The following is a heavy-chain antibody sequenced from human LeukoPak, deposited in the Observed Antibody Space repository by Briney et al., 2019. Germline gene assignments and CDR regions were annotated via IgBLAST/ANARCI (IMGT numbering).Heavy chain of an antibody. CDR2: IKSRTDGGTT. V-gene: IGHV3-15*01. J-gene: IGHJ6*02. CDR1: GFTFNKAW. Sequence: GGSLRLSCAASGFTFNKAWMSWVRQAPGKGLEWIGRIKSRTDGGTTDYAAPVKGRFTISRDDSKSMLYLQMNSLENEDTAVYFCTLFYYDSSGYYEAIGYSYGKDVWGQGTTVTVSS. CDR3: TLFYYDSSGYYEAIGYSYGKDV. D-gene: IGHD3-22*01.